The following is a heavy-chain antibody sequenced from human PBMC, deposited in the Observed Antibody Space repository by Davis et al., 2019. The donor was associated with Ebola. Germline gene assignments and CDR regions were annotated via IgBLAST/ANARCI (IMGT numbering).Heavy chain of an antibody. Sequence: GGSLRLSCKGFGDNLNTYWIAWVRQMPEKGVEWMAMIYPGDSTTKYSPSFEGLVTISFDGSTTTAYLQWGSLKAADSATYYCASGMMGFRFDYWGQGTPVTVSS. V-gene: IGHV5-51*01. CDR2: IYPGDSTT. D-gene: IGHD3-16*01. CDR3: ASGMMGFRFDY. CDR1: GDNLNTYW. J-gene: IGHJ4*02.